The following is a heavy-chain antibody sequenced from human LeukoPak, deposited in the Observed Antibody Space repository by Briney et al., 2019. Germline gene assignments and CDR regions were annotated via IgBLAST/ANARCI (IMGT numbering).Heavy chain of an antibody. CDR2: INPNSGGT. CDR1: GYIFTGYY. CDR3: ARDSPLDYGDYGINY. D-gene: IGHD4-17*01. Sequence: ASVKVSCKASGYIFTGYYIHWVRQAPGQGLEWMGWINPNSGGTNYAQKFQGRVTMTRDTSISTAYLELSRLRSDDTAVYYCARDSPLDYGDYGINYWGQGTLVTVSS. V-gene: IGHV1-2*02. J-gene: IGHJ4*02.